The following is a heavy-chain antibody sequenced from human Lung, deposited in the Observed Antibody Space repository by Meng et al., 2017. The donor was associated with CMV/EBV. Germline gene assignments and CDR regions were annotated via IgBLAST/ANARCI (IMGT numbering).Heavy chain of an antibody. CDR2: IYPGDSDT. CDR3: ARRAQTRFDT. CDR1: ASTFSGFW. V-gene: IGHV5-51*01. J-gene: IGHJ5*02. Sequence: IYCKGSASTFSGFWIGWVRQMPGKGLEWMGIIYPGDSDTIYNPSFQGQVTISVDRSTSTVFLQWISLKASDTGMYYCARRAQTRFDTWGQGTRVTVSS.